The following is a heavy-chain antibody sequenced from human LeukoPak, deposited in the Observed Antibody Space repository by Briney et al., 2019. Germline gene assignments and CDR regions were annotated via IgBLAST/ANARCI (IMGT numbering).Heavy chain of an antibody. V-gene: IGHV4-30-4*08. Sequence: NPSQTLSLTCTVSGGSISSGDYYWSWSRQPPGKGLEWIGYIYYSGSTYYNPSLKSRVTISVDTSKNQFSLKLSSVTAADTAVYYCATHQVDHILTAPDYWGQGTLVTVSS. J-gene: IGHJ4*02. CDR2: IYYSGST. D-gene: IGHD3-9*01. CDR1: GGSISSGDYY. CDR3: ATHQVDHILTAPDY.